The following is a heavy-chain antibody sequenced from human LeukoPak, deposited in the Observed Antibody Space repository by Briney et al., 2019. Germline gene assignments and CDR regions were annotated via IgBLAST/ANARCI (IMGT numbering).Heavy chain of an antibody. D-gene: IGHD3-22*01. Sequence: ASVKDSCKASGYTFTNYYMHWVRQAPGQGLKWMGIINPNGGSTSYAQKFQGRVTMTRDTSTSTVYMELSSLRSEDTAVYYCARGKSYYYESSGYNYYYYYMDVWGKGTTVTISS. CDR3: ARGKSYYYESSGYNYYYYYMDV. J-gene: IGHJ6*03. CDR1: GYTFTNYY. CDR2: INPNGGST. V-gene: IGHV1-46*01.